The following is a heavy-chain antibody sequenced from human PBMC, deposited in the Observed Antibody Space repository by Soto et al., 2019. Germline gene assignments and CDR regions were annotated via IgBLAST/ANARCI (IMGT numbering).Heavy chain of an antibody. CDR2: ISAYNGNT. V-gene: IGHV1-18*01. Sequence: ASVKVSCKASGYTFTSYGISWVRQAPGQGLEWMGWISAYNGNTNYAQKLQGRVTMTTDTSTSTAYMELRSLRSDDTAVYYCARDRYSYGSSVYTDYGGRGTLVTVSS. J-gene: IGHJ4*02. D-gene: IGHD3-22*01. CDR3: ARDRYSYGSSVYTDY. CDR1: GYTFTSYG.